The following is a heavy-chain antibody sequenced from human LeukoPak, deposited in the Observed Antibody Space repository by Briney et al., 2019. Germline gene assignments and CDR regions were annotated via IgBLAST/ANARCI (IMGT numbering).Heavy chain of an antibody. V-gene: IGHV1-8*01. CDR2: MNPNSGNT. CDR3: ARWRRVGARNY. Sequence: ASVKVSCKPSGYTFTSYDIYWVRHATGQGLGWMGWMNPNSGNTGYAQKFQGRVTMTTNTTISTAYMELSSLRSEDTAVYYCARWRRVGARNYWGQGPLVTVSS. J-gene: IGHJ4*02. CDR1: GYTFTSYD. D-gene: IGHD3-16*01.